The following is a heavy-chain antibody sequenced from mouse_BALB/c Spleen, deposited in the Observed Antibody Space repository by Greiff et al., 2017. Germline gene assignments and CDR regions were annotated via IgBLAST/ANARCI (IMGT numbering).Heavy chain of an antibody. Sequence: EVKLMESGGGLVKPGGSLKLSCAASGFTFSSYAMSWVRQTPEKRLERVASISSGGSTYYPDSVKGRFTISRDNARNILYLQMSSLRSEDTAMYYCARGRAWFAYWGQGTLVTVSP. J-gene: IGHJ3*01. CDR2: ISSGGST. CDR1: GFTFSSYA. V-gene: IGHV5-6-5*01. CDR3: ARGRAWFAY.